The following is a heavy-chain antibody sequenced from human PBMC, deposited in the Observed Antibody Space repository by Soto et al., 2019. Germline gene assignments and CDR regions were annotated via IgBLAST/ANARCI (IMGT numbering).Heavy chain of an antibody. Sequence: QVQLVQSGAEVKKPGSSVKVSCKASGGTFSSYAISWVRQAPGQGLEWMGGIIPIFGTANYAQKFQGRVTITAGESTSTAYMELRSLRSEDTAVYYCARDRDYYDSSGYFIIDYWGQGTLVTVSS. CDR1: GGTFSSYA. CDR2: IIPIFGTA. V-gene: IGHV1-69*12. CDR3: ARDRDYYDSSGYFIIDY. D-gene: IGHD3-22*01. J-gene: IGHJ4*02.